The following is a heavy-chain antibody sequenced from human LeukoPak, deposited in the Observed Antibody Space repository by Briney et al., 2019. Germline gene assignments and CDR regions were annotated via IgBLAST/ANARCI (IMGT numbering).Heavy chain of an antibody. CDR1: GGSISSYY. J-gene: IGHJ4*02. Sequence: KPSETLSLTCTVSGGSISSYYWSWIRQPPGKGLEWIGYIYYSGSTNYNPPLKSRVTISVDTSKNQFSLKLSSVTAADTAVYYCARLYGGYSYGYVDYWGQGTLVTVSS. D-gene: IGHD5-18*01. CDR3: ARLYGGYSYGYVDY. CDR2: IYYSGST. V-gene: IGHV4-59*08.